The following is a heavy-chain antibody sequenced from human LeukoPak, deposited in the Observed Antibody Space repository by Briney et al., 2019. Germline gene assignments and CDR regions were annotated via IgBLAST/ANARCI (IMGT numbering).Heavy chain of an antibody. CDR2: IYHSEST. Sequence: SGTLSLTCAVSGGSISSSNWWSWVRQPPGKGLEWIGEIYHSESTNYNPSLKSRVTISVDKSKNQFSLKLSSVTAADTAVYCCARGTRGSSWYTGSAFDIWGQGTMVTVSS. J-gene: IGHJ3*02. D-gene: IGHD6-13*01. CDR3: ARGTRGSSWYTGSAFDI. V-gene: IGHV4-4*01. CDR1: GGSISSSNW.